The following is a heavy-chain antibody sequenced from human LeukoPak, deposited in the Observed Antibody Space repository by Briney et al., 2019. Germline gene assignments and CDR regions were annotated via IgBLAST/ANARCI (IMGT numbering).Heavy chain of an antibody. V-gene: IGHV4-61*02. Sequence: SETLSLTCTVSGGSISSGSYYWSWIRQPAGKGLEWIGRIYTSGSTNYNPSLKSRVTISVDTSKNQFSLKLSSVTAADTAVYYCARETIAAAETSDYWGQGTLVTVPS. CDR2: IYTSGST. D-gene: IGHD6-13*01. CDR3: ARETIAAAETSDY. J-gene: IGHJ4*02. CDR1: GGSISSGSYY.